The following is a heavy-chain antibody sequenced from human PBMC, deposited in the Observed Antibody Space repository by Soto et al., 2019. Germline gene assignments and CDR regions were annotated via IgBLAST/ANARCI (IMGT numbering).Heavy chain of an antibody. V-gene: IGHV2-26*04. J-gene: IGHJ5*02. Sequence: QVTVKESGPVLVKPTETLTLTCTVSGFSLSYAGLGVSWIRQPPGKALEWLAHIFSNDEKSYSTSLKSRLTISKDTSKSQVVLIMTNMDPVDTATYYCASTYSTSWYWFDTWGQGTLVTVSS. CDR3: ASTYSTSWYWFDT. CDR1: GFSLSYAGLG. D-gene: IGHD6-13*01. CDR2: IFSNDEK.